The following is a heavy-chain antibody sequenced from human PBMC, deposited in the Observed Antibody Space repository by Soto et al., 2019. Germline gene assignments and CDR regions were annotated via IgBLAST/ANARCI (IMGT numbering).Heavy chain of an antibody. D-gene: IGHD3-10*01. CDR1: GGSFSGYY. CDR3: ARVRYYGSGSYYTRRGYGMDV. J-gene: IGHJ6*02. V-gene: IGHV4-34*01. CDR2: INHSGNT. Sequence: SETLSLTCAVYGGSFSGYYWSWIRQPPGKGLEWIGEINHSGNTNYNPSLKSRVTISVDTSKNQFSLKLSSVTAADTAVYYCARVRYYGSGSYYTRRGYGMDVWGQGTTVTVSS.